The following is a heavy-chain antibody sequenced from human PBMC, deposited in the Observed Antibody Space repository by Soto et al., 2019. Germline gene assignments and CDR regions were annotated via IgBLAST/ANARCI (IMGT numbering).Heavy chain of an antibody. D-gene: IGHD3-10*01. V-gene: IGHV3-21*01. CDR1: GFTFSSYS. CDR3: ARDREELLWFGELYIPNDY. CDR2: ISSSSSYI. Sequence: GGSLRLSCAASGFTFSSYSMNWVRQAPGKGLEWVSSISSSSSYIYYADSVKGRFTISRDNAKNSLYLQMNSLRAEDTAVYYCARDREELLWFGELYIPNDYWGQGTLVTVSS. J-gene: IGHJ4*02.